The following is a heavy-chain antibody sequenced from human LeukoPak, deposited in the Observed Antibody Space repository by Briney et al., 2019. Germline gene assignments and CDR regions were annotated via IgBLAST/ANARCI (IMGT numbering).Heavy chain of an antibody. J-gene: IGHJ4*02. CDR3: ARVPFNHLGFDY. Sequence: ASVKVSCKASGYTFTGYYMHWVRQAPGQGLEWMGWINPNSGGTNYAQKFQSRVTMTRDTSISTAYMELSRLRSDDTAVYYCARVPFNHLGFDYWGQGTLVTVSS. CDR1: GYTFTGYY. D-gene: IGHD1-14*01. V-gene: IGHV1-2*02. CDR2: INPNSGGT.